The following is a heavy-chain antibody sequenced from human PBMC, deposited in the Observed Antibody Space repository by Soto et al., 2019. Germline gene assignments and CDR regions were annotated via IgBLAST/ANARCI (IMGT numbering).Heavy chain of an antibody. Sequence: ASVKVSCKASGYTFTSYYMHWVRQAPGQGLEWMGIINPSGGSTSYAQKFQGRVTTTRDTSTSTVYMELSSLRSEDTAVYYCASEWELLSSGFDPWGQGTLVTVSS. V-gene: IGHV1-46*03. D-gene: IGHD1-26*01. CDR3: ASEWELLSSGFDP. J-gene: IGHJ5*02. CDR1: GYTFTSYY. CDR2: INPSGGST.